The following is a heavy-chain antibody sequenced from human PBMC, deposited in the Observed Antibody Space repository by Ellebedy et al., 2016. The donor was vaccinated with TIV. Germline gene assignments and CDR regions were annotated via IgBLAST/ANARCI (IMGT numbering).Heavy chain of an antibody. V-gene: IGHV3-66*01. Sequence: GESLKISCAASGFSVSNNYMSWVRQAPGKGLEWVSVIYSGGTTVYADFVKDRFTFSRDNSKNTLYLQMNRLRVEDTAVYYCARDKGEEYSGYEQRAFDCWGQGTLVTVSS. CDR1: GFSVSNNY. CDR3: ARDKGEEYSGYEQRAFDC. D-gene: IGHD5-12*01. CDR2: IYSGGTT. J-gene: IGHJ4*02.